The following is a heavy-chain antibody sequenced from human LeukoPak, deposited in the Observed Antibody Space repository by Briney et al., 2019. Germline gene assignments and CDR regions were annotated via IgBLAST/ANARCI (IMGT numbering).Heavy chain of an antibody. D-gene: IGHD3-16*01. CDR1: GFTVSSNY. V-gene: IGHV3-66*01. CDR2: IYNGGAT. CDR3: ARDCDVGAYYFDN. Sequence: GGSLRLSCAASGFTVSSNYMSWVRQAPGKGLEWVSVIYNGGATYYAESVKGRFIISRDNSKNTLYLQMNSLRAEDTAVYYCARDCDVGAYYFDNWGQGTLVTVSS. J-gene: IGHJ4*02.